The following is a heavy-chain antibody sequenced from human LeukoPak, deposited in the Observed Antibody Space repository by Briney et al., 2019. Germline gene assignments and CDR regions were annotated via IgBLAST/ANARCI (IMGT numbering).Heavy chain of an antibody. CDR3: ARHPDAFDI. J-gene: IGHJ3*02. Sequence: KSSETLSLTCTVSGGSISGSSYYWGWTRQPPGKGLEWIGRIYYTGITYYNPSLKSRVTISVDTSKNQFSLKLTSVTAADTAVYYCARHPDAFDIWGQGTMVTVS. CDR1: GGSISGSSYY. V-gene: IGHV4-39*01. CDR2: IYYTGIT.